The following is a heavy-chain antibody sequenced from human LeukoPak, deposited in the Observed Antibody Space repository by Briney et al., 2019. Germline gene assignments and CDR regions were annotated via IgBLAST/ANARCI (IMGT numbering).Heavy chain of an antibody. CDR1: GFTFSSYG. J-gene: IGHJ4*02. CDR3: AKGPGAVVVVAATGRGEYYFDY. CDR2: IWYDGSNK. D-gene: IGHD2-15*01. V-gene: IGHV3-33*06. Sequence: GGSLRLSCAASGFTFSSYGMHWVRQAPGKGLEWVAVIWYDGSNKYYADSVKGRFTISRDNSKNTLYLQMNSLRAEDTAVYYCAKGPGAVVVVAATGRGEYYFDYWGQGTLVTVSS.